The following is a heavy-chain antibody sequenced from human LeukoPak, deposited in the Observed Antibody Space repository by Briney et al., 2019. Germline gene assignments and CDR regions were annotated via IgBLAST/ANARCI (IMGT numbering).Heavy chain of an antibody. CDR1: GYTFTGYY. CDR3: ARDAYYYDSSGVFDI. Sequence: GASVKVSCKASGYTFTGYYMHWVRQAPGQGVEWMGRINPNSGGTNYAQKFQGRVTMTRDTSISTAYMELSRPRSDDTAVYYCARDAYYYDSSGVFDIWGQGTMVTVSS. V-gene: IGHV1-2*06. D-gene: IGHD3-22*01. CDR2: INPNSGGT. J-gene: IGHJ3*02.